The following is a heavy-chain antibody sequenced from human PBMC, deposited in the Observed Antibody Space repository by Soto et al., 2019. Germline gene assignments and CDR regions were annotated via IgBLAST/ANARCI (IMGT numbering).Heavy chain of an antibody. J-gene: IGHJ4*02. D-gene: IGHD2-2*01. Sequence: QVQLQESGPGLVKPSQTLSLTCTVSGGSISSGGYYWSWIRQHPGKGLEWIGYIYYSGSTYYNPSLKSRVTISVDTSKNQFSLKLSSVTAADTAVYYCARLRVPNVDIVVVPAAAFDYWGQGTLVTVSS. V-gene: IGHV4-31*03. CDR2: IYYSGST. CDR1: GGSISSGGYY. CDR3: ARLRVPNVDIVVVPAAAFDY.